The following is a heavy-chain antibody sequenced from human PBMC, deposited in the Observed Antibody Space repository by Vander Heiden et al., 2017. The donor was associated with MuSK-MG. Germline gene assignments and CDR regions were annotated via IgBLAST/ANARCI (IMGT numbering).Heavy chain of an antibody. J-gene: IGHJ4*02. CDR3: AAASTQSGSYDVFDY. Sequence: QVQLVQSGAEVKKPGASVKVSCKASGYTFTSYGISWVRQAPGQGLEWMGWISADNGNTNYAQKLQGRVTMTTDTSTSTAYMELRSLRSDDTAVYYCAAASTQSGSYDVFDYWGQGTLVTVSS. V-gene: IGHV1-18*01. CDR1: GYTFTSYG. CDR2: ISADNGNT. D-gene: IGHD1-26*01.